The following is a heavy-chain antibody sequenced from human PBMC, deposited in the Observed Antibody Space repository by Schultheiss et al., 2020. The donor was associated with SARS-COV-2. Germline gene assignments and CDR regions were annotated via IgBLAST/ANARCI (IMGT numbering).Heavy chain of an antibody. V-gene: IGHV4-59*01. CDR3: ARSYSKYYYYYGMDV. CDR2: INHSGRT. CDR1: GGSISSYY. J-gene: IGHJ6*02. D-gene: IGHD2-21*01. Sequence: SETLSLTCTVSGGSISSYYWSWIRQPAGKGLEWIGEINHSGRTNYNPSLKSRVTISVDTSKNQFSLKLSSVTAADTAVYYCARSYSKYYYYYGMDVWGQGTTVTVSS.